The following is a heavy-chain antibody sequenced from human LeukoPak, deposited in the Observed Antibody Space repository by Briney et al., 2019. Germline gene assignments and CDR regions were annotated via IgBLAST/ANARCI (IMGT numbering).Heavy chain of an antibody. D-gene: IGHD3-10*01. CDR3: AKDQGYGSGSYYFDY. Sequence: GGSLRLSCAASRFTFSTYAMAWVRQAPGKGLEWVSAISGSGGSTYYADSVKGRFTISRDNSKNTLYLQMNSLRAEDTAVYYCAKDQGYGSGSYYFDYWGQGTLVTVSS. CDR1: RFTFSTYA. J-gene: IGHJ4*02. V-gene: IGHV3-23*01. CDR2: ISGSGGST.